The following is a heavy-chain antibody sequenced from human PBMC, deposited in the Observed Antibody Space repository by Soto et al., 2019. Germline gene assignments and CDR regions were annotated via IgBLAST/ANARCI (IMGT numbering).Heavy chain of an antibody. CDR1: GFTFSSYA. V-gene: IGHV3-23*01. D-gene: IGHD3-10*01. Sequence: PGGSLRLSCAASGFTFSSYAMSWVRQAPGKGLEWVSAISGSGGSTYYADSVKGRFTISRDNSKNTLYLQMNSLRAEDTAVYYCARGYGSGSYYNWFDPRGQGTLVTVSS. CDR2: ISGSGGST. J-gene: IGHJ5*02. CDR3: ARGYGSGSYYNWFDP.